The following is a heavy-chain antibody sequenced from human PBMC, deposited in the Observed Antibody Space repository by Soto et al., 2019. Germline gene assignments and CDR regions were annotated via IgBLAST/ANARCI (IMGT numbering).Heavy chain of an antibody. Sequence: QITLKESGPTLVKPTQTLTLTCTFSGFSLSTSGVGVGWIRQPPGKALEWLALIYWDDDKRYSPSLKSRLTITKDTSKNQVVLTMTNMDPVYTATCYCAHKSKYQLQGALDIWGQGTMVTVSS. V-gene: IGHV2-5*02. CDR1: GFSLSTSGVG. CDR2: IYWDDDK. D-gene: IGHD2-2*01. J-gene: IGHJ3*02. CDR3: AHKSKYQLQGALDI.